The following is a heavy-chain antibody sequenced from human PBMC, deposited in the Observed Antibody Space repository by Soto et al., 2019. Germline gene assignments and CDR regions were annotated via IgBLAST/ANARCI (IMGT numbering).Heavy chain of an antibody. CDR3: AKELRAYNCDPDAFDS. J-gene: IGHJ3*02. CDR1: GFTFSSYA. V-gene: IGHV3-23*01. Sequence: PGGSLRLSCAASGFTFSSYAMSWVRQAPGKGLEWVSTISRSGDSTYYPDSVKGRFTISRDNSKNTLYLQMNSLRAEDTAVYYCAKELRAYNCDPDAFDSWGQRTLVTVSS. CDR2: ISRSGDST. D-gene: IGHD1-1*01.